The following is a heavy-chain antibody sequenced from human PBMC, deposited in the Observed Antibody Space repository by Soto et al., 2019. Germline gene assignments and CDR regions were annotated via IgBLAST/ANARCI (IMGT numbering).Heavy chain of an antibody. CDR2: INPNSGNT. D-gene: IGHD2-15*01. CDR1: GYTFTSYD. V-gene: IGHV1-8*01. J-gene: IGHJ6*03. CDR3: ARARDCSGGSCYRSYYYYYMDV. Sequence: QVQLVQSGAEVKKPGASVKVSCKASGYTFTSYDINWVRQATGQGLEWMGWINPNSGNTGYAQKFQGRVTMTRNTSISTAYMELSSLRSEDTAVYYCARARDCSGGSCYRSYYYYYMDVWGKGTTVTVSS.